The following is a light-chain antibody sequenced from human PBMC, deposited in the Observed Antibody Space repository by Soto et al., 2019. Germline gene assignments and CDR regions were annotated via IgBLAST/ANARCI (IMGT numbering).Light chain of an antibody. CDR2: DTS. V-gene: IGKV3-15*01. CDR3: QHTLKCPPT. CDR1: QSVNRQ. Sequence: DIVMTQSPASLSVTPGERVTLSCRASQSVNRQVLWYQHRPGQAPRLLIYDTSARAAGIPARFSGSGSATEFTLTISSLQSEDLGLYYCQHTLKCPPTFGQGTRVEI. J-gene: IGKJ1*01.